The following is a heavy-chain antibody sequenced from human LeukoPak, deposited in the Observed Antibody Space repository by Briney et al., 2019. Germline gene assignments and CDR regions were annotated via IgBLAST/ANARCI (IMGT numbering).Heavy chain of an antibody. CDR2: INSDGSST. D-gene: IGHD2-21*02. Sequence: GGSLRLSCAASGFTFSSYWMHWVRQAPGKGLVWVSRINSDGSSTSYADSVKGRFTISRDNSKNTLYLQMNSLRAEDTAVYYCAKRLPVVGDRNRAFDYWGQGTLVTVSS. J-gene: IGHJ4*02. CDR1: GFTFSSYW. V-gene: IGHV3-74*01. CDR3: AKRLPVVGDRNRAFDY.